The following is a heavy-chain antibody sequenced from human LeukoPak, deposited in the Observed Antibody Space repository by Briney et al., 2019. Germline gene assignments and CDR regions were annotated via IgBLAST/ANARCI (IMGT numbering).Heavy chain of an antibody. V-gene: IGHV4-34*01. J-gene: IGHJ4*02. D-gene: IGHD2-15*01. CDR1: GGSFSGYY. CDR2: INHSGST. CDR3: ARGRLIFY. Sequence: SETLSLTCAVYGGSFSGYYWSWIRQPPGKGLEWIGEINHSGSTNYNPSLKSRVTISVDTSKNQFSLKLSAVTAADTAVYYCARGRLIFYWGQGTLVTVSS.